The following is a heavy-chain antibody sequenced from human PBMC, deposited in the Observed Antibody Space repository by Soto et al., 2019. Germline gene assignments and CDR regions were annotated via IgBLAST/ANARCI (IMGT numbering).Heavy chain of an antibody. D-gene: IGHD5-18*01. J-gene: IGHJ4*02. Sequence: ASVKVSCKACGYTFIKYDISWVRQATGQGLEWMGWMNPGSGKTGYANKFQGQVTISGDKSISTAYLQWSSLKASDTAIYYCARVTSDHRDYTYGYDYLDYWGPGTLVTVSS. CDR3: ARVTSDHRDYTYGYDYLDY. V-gene: IGHV1-8*01. CDR2: MNPGSGKT. CDR1: GYTFIKYD.